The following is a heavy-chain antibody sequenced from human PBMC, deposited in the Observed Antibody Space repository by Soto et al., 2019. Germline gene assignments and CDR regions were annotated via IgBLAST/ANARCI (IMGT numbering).Heavy chain of an antibody. CDR1: GFTFSSYS. D-gene: IGHD3-22*01. Sequence: EVQLVESGGGLVQPGGSLRLSCAASGFTFSSYSMNWVRQAPGKGLEWISYISSSSSTIYYAYSVKGRFTISRDNAKNSLYLHLNSLRDEDTAVYYCARDSASWDSSGYYEIGFDYWGQGTLVTVSS. CDR3: ARDSASWDSSGYYEIGFDY. CDR2: ISSSSSTI. J-gene: IGHJ4*02. V-gene: IGHV3-48*02.